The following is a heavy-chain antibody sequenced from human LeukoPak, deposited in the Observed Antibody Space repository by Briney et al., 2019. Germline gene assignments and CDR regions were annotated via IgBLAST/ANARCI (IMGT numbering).Heavy chain of an antibody. J-gene: IGHJ3*02. D-gene: IGHD5-24*01. CDR1: GFTFSTNS. CDR3: ARVGSATGAFDI. CDR2: ITSSGSVI. Sequence: PGGSLRLSCAASGFTFSTNSMSWVRQAPGKGLEWVSYITSSGSVIHYSDSVRGRFTISRDNAKSSLYLQMNSLRAEDTAIYYCARVGSATGAFDIWGQGTMVTVSS. V-gene: IGHV3-48*01.